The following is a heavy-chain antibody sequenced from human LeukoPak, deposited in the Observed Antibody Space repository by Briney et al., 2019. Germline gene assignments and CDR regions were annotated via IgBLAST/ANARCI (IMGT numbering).Heavy chain of an antibody. CDR1: GFTFSSYG. CDR2: ISYDGSNK. Sequence: PGGSLRLSCAASGFTFSSYGMHWVRQAPGKGLEWVAVISYDGSNKYYADSVKGRFTISRDNSKNTLYLQMNSLRAEDTAVYYCAKDRDDIVVVPAAIESSFGMDVWGQGTTVTVSS. D-gene: IGHD2-2*01. CDR3: AKDRDDIVVVPAAIESSFGMDV. V-gene: IGHV3-30*18. J-gene: IGHJ6*02.